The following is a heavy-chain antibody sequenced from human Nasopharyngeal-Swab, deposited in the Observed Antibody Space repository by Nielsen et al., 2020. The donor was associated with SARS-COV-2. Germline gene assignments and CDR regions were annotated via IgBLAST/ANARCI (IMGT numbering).Heavy chain of an antibody. J-gene: IGHJ4*02. Sequence: VRQMPGKGLEWVGRIGDKDHNYATTYGASVQGRFTISRDDSKNTAFLQMDSLKTEDTALDYCTTDFYFDYWGQGTLVTVSS. CDR3: TTDFYFDY. CDR2: IGDKDHNYAT. V-gene: IGHV3-73*01.